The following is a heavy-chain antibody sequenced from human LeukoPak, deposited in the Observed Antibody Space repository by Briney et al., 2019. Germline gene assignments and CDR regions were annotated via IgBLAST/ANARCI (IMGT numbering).Heavy chain of an antibody. J-gene: IGHJ4*02. D-gene: IGHD3-9*01. CDR2: IIPIFGTA. CDR3: ARDSSLRYFDWSIDY. V-gene: IGHV1-69*05. CDR1: GGTFSSYA. Sequence: GASVKVSCKASGGTFSSYAISWVRQAPGQGLEWMGGIIPIFGTANYAQKFQGRVTITTDESTSTAYMELSSLRSEDTAVYYCARDSSLRYFDWSIDYWGQGTLVTVSS.